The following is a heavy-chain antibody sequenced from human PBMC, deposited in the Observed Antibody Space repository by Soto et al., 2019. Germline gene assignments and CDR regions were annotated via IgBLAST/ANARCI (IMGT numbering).Heavy chain of an antibody. D-gene: IGHD6-13*01. Sequence: QVQLQESGPGLVKPSETLSLTCTVSGGSISSYYWSWIRQPPGKGLEWIGYIYYSGSTNYHPSLKSRVTISVDTSKNPFSLKLSSVTAADTAVYYCARDRIAAAVNWFDPWGQGTLVTVSS. CDR2: IYYSGST. CDR3: ARDRIAAAVNWFDP. J-gene: IGHJ5*02. V-gene: IGHV4-59*01. CDR1: GGSISSYY.